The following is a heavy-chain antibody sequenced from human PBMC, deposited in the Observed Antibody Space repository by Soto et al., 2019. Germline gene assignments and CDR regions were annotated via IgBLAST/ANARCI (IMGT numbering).Heavy chain of an antibody. V-gene: IGHV4-34*01. CDR3: ARYFKGISFDY. CDR1: GGSFSGYY. Sequence: PSETLSLTCAVYGGSFSGYYWSWIRQPPGKGLEWIGEINHSGTTYYNPSLKSRVTISIDTSKNQFSLKLTSVTAADTAVFYCARYFKGISFDYWGRGTLVTVSS. J-gene: IGHJ4*02. D-gene: IGHD3-9*01. CDR2: INHSGTT.